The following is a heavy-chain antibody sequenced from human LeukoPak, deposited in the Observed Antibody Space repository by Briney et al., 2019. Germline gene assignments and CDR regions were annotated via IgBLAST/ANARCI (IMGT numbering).Heavy chain of an antibody. CDR1: RYTFSSYD. Sequence: ASVKVSCKAARYTFSSYDINWVRQAPGQGLEWMGWMNPDSGNTGYAQKFQGRVTMTRNTSISTAYMELGGLSSDDTAVYFCARGSRRGYCTTSDCYTVDYWGQGTLVSVSS. D-gene: IGHD2-8*01. CDR3: ARGSRRGYCTTSDCYTVDY. J-gene: IGHJ4*02. CDR2: MNPDSGNT. V-gene: IGHV1-8*01.